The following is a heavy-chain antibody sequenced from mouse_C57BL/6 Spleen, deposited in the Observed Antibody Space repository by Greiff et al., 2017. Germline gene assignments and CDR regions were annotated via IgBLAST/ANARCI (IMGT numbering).Heavy chain of an antibody. Sequence: EVKLMESEGGLVQPGSSMKLSCTASGFTFSDYYMAWVRQVPEKGLEWVANINYDGSSTYYLDSLKSRFIISRDNAKNILYLQMSSLKSEDTATYYCARERGSLDYWGQGTTLTVSS. CDR3: ARERGSLDY. CDR2: INYDGSST. V-gene: IGHV5-16*01. CDR1: GFTFSDYY. J-gene: IGHJ2*01.